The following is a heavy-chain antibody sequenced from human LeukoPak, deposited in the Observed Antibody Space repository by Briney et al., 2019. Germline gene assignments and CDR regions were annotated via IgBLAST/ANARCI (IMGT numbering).Heavy chain of an antibody. D-gene: IGHD2-2*01. CDR3: AKEASTYEPHY. CDR2: ISGSGTKR. J-gene: IGHJ4*02. CDR1: GFTFSNYG. Sequence: GGSLRLSCAASGFTFSNYGMTWVRQAPGKGLEWVSAISGSGTKRFYADSVKGRFTISRDNSKNTLYLQMNSLRVEDTAVYFCAKEASTYEPHYWGQGTLVTVSS. V-gene: IGHV3-23*01.